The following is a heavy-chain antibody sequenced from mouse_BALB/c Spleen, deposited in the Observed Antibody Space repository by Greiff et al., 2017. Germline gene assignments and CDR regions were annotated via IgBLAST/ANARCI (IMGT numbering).Heavy chain of an antibody. CDR3: ARDGTTVGGFAY. J-gene: IGHJ3*01. V-gene: IGHV5-4*02. Sequence: EVKLVESGGGLVKPGGSLKLSCAASGFTFRDYYLYWVRQTPEKRLEWVATISDGGSYTYYPDSVKGRFTISRDNAKNNLYLQMSSLKSEDTAMYYCARDGTTVGGFAYWGQGTLVTVSA. D-gene: IGHD1-1*01. CDR2: ISDGGSYT. CDR1: GFTFRDYY.